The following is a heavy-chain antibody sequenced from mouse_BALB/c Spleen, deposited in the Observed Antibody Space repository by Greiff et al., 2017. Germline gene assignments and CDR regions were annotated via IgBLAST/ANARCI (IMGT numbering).Heavy chain of an antibody. V-gene: IGHV5-6-3*01. Sequence: EVKLVESGGGLVQPGGSLKLSCAASGFTFSSYGMSWVRQTPDKRLELVATINSNGGSTYYPDSVKGRFTISRDNAKNTLYLQMSSLKSEDTAMYYCARDPDRYDLDYWGQGTTLTVSS. CDR3: ARDPDRYDLDY. CDR2: INSNGGST. CDR1: GFTFSSYG. D-gene: IGHD2-14*01. J-gene: IGHJ2*01.